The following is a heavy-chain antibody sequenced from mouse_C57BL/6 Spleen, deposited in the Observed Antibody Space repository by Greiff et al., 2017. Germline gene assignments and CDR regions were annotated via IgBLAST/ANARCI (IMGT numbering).Heavy chain of an antibody. V-gene: IGHV1-81*01. J-gene: IGHJ4*01. CDR2: IYPRSGNT. CDR1: GYTFTSYG. Sequence: QVQLKESGAELARPGASVKLSCKASGYTFTSYGISWVKQRTGQGLEWIGEIYPRSGNTYYNEKFKGKATLTADKSSSTAYMELRSLTSEDSAVYFCAREGLGSHNYAMDYWGQGTSVTVSS. D-gene: IGHD1-1*01. CDR3: AREGLGSHNYAMDY.